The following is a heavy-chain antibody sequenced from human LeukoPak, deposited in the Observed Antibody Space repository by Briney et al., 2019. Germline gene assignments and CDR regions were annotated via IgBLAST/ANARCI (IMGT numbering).Heavy chain of an antibody. V-gene: IGHV4-39*01. J-gene: IGHJ4*02. CDR1: GGSISSSSYY. Sequence: PSETLSLTCTVSGGSISSSSYYWGWIRQPPGKGLEWIGSIYYSGSTYYNPSLKSRVTISVDTSKDQFSLKLSSVTAADTAVYYCATVSEVEAVAGHYWGQGTLVTVSS. CDR3: ATVSEVEAVAGHY. CDR2: IYYSGST. D-gene: IGHD6-13*01.